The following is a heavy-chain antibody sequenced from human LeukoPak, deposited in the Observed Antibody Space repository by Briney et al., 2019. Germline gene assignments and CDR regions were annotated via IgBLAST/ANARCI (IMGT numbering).Heavy chain of an antibody. V-gene: IGHV3-30*18. CDR1: GFTFSSYG. J-gene: IGHJ6*02. D-gene: IGHD1-14*01. Sequence: GGSLRLSCAASGFTFSSYGMHWVRQAPGKGLEWVAVISYDGSNKYYADSVKGRFTISRDNSKNTLYLQMNSLRAEDTAVYYCAKDFLAEYYHYGMDVWGQGTTVTVSS. CDR2: ISYDGSNK. CDR3: AKDFLAEYYHYGMDV.